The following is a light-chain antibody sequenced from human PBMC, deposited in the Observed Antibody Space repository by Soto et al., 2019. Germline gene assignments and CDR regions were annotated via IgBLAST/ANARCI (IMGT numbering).Light chain of an antibody. V-gene: IGKV1-33*01. CDR2: DAS. J-gene: IGKJ3*01. CDR3: QQYDNLLFT. CDR1: HDISIY. Sequence: DIQMTQSPSSLSASVGDRVTITCQASHDISIYLNWYQQKPGQAPKLLIYDASNLETGVPSRFSGSGSGTAFTLTISSLQPEDFATYYCQQYDNLLFTFGPGTKVDVK.